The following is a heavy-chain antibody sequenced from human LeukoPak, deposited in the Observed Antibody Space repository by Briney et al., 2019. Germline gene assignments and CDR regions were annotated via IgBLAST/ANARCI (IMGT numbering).Heavy chain of an antibody. CDR1: GDSVRTGSYY. CDR2: IYYSGST. Sequence: PSETLSLTCTVSGDSVRTGSYYWSWIRQPPGKGLEWVGYIYYSGSTSYNPSLKSRVIISLDTSNNQFSLKLSSVTAADTAVYYCARTPPSAGLDYWGLGTLVTVSS. J-gene: IGHJ4*02. CDR3: ARTPPSAGLDY. D-gene: IGHD1-14*01. V-gene: IGHV4-61*01.